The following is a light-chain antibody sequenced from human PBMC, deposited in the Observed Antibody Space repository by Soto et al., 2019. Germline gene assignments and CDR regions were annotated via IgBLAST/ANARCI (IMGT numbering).Light chain of an antibody. V-gene: IGLV2-11*01. CDR1: SSDVGGYNY. J-gene: IGLJ2*01. CDR2: DVS. CDR3: CSYADSYTSEV. Sequence: QSALTQPRSVSGSPGQSVTISCTGTSSDVGGYNYVSWYQQHPGTAPTLMIYDVSKRPSGVPDRFSGSKAGNTASLTISGLQAEDEADYYCCSYADSYTSEVFGGGTKLTVL.